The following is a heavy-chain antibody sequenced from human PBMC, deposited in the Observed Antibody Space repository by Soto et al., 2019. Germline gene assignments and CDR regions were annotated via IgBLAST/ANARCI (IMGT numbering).Heavy chain of an antibody. CDR3: ARRLVGDFWSGYLAGLDV. D-gene: IGHD3-3*01. CDR2: INPNSGGT. V-gene: IGHV1-2*02. Sequence: ASVKVSCKASGYTFTGYYMHGVRQAPGQGLEWMGWINPNSGGTNYAQKFQGRVTMTRDTSISTAYMELSRLRSDDTAVYYCARRLVGDFWSGYLAGLDVWGQGTTVTVSS. J-gene: IGHJ6*02. CDR1: GYTFTGYY.